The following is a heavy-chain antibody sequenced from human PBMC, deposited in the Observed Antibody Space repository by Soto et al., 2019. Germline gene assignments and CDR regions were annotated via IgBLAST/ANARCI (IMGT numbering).Heavy chain of an antibody. J-gene: IGHJ3*02. D-gene: IGHD3-22*01. V-gene: IGHV3-30*04. CDR2: ISHDGKNK. CDR1: GFALSNAI. Sequence: QVQLVEAGGGVLQPGTSLRLSCVASGFALSNAIIHWVRQTPGNGLEWVALISHDGKNKHYRESVEGRFTISKDDSANLVFLQVDSMRSEDSAIYFCAREQHRSGYAGCFDIWGQGTLVNVSS. CDR3: AREQHRSGYAGCFDI.